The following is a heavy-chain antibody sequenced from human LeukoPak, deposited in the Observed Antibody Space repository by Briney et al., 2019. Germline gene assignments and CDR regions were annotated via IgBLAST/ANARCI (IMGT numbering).Heavy chain of an antibody. J-gene: IGHJ5*02. Sequence: SETLSLTCTVSGGSISSYYWSWIRRPPGKGLEWIGYIYYSGSTNYNPSLKSRVTISVDTSKNQFSLKLSSVTAADTAVYYFSRDQYSRGFDPWGQGTLVTVSS. D-gene: IGHD6-6*01. CDR2: IYYSGST. V-gene: IGHV4-59*01. CDR3: SRDQYSRGFDP. CDR1: GGSISSYY.